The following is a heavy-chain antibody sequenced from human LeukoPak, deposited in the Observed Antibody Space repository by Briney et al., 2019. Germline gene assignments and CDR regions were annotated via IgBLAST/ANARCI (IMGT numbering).Heavy chain of an antibody. Sequence: TSETLSLTCAVYGGSFSGYYWSWIRQPPGKGLEWIGEINHSGSTNYNPPLKSRVTISVDTSKNQFSLKLSSVTAADTAVYYCARTPYDFWIDYWGQGTLVTVS. CDR3: ARTPYDFWIDY. V-gene: IGHV4-34*01. CDR1: GGSFSGYY. CDR2: INHSGST. D-gene: IGHD3-3*01. J-gene: IGHJ4*02.